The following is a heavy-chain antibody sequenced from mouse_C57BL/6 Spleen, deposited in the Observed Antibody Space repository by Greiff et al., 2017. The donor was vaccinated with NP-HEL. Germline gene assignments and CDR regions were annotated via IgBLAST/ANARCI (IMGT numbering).Heavy chain of an antibody. D-gene: IGHD1-1*01. CDR3: ARIPYYGSSLYAMDY. CDR1: GSSLSTFGMG. CDR2: IWWDDDK. J-gene: IGHJ4*01. V-gene: IGHV8-8*01. Sequence: QVTLKESGPGILQPSQTLSLTCSFSGSSLSTFGMGVGWIRPPSGKGLEWLAHIWWDDDKYYNPALKSRLTISKDTSKNQVFLKIANVDTADTATYYGARIPYYGSSLYAMDYWGQGTSVTVSS.